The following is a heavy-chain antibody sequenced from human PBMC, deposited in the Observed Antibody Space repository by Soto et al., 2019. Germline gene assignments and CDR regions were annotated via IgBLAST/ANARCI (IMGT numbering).Heavy chain of an antibody. D-gene: IGHD6-6*01. Sequence: GGSLRLSCAASGFTFRSYGMHWVRQAPGKGLEWVAVIWYDGSNKYYADSVKGRFTISRDNSKNTLNLQMNSLRAVDTVVYYCARESSSSIWRYFDYWGQGTLVTVSS. V-gene: IGHV3-33*01. CDR1: GFTFRSYG. CDR3: ARESSSSIWRYFDY. J-gene: IGHJ4*02. CDR2: IWYDGSNK.